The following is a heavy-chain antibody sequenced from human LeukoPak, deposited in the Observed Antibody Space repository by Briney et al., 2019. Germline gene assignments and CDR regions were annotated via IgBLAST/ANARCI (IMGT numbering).Heavy chain of an antibody. Sequence: PSETLSLTCAVYGGSFSGYYWSWIRQPPGKGLEWIGEINHSGSTNYNPSLKSRVTISVDTSKNQFSLKLSSVTAADTAVYYCAGAPGYSSSWYPLNYWGQGTLVTVSS. CDR2: INHSGST. J-gene: IGHJ4*02. CDR3: AGAPGYSSSWYPLNY. D-gene: IGHD6-13*01. CDR1: GGSFSGYY. V-gene: IGHV4-34*01.